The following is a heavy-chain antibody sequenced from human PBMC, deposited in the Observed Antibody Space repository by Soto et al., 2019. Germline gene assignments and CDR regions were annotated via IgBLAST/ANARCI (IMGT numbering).Heavy chain of an antibody. Sequence: QVQLQESGPGLVKPSETLSLTCTVSGGSISNHYWSWTRQPPGKGLEWIGYIYYNGNTNYNPSLKSRVTRSVDTSKNQISLKLSSVTAADTAVYYCTRANWYSEYWGQGTLVTVSS. CDR2: IYYNGNT. J-gene: IGHJ4*02. CDR3: TRANWYSEY. V-gene: IGHV4-59*11. CDR1: GGSISNHY. D-gene: IGHD7-27*01.